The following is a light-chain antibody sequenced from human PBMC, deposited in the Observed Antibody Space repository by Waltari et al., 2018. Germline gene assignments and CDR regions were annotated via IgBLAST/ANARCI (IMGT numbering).Light chain of an antibody. Sequence: EIVLTQSPGTLSLSLGERVTLSCRASQSVSSSYLDWYQQKPGQAPRLLIYAASNRATGIPDRFSGRGSGTGFTLTISSLEPEDSAVYYCQQYGSTLITFGQGTRLEIK. CDR2: AAS. CDR3: QQYGSTLIT. J-gene: IGKJ5*01. CDR1: QSVSSSY. V-gene: IGKV3-20*01.